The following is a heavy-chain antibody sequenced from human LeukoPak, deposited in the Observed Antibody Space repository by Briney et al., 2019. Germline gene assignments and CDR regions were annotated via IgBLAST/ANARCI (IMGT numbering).Heavy chain of an antibody. Sequence: GGSLRLSCAASGFTFSNAWMSWVRHAPGKGLERVGRIKSKNDGGTTDYAARVKGRFTFSRNDSKNTLNLQMSSLKTEDSAVYYCTTDVATVNDYWGQGTLVTVSS. CDR1: GFTFSNAW. D-gene: IGHD5-12*01. CDR2: IKSKNDGGTT. J-gene: IGHJ4*02. V-gene: IGHV3-15*01. CDR3: TTDVATVNDY.